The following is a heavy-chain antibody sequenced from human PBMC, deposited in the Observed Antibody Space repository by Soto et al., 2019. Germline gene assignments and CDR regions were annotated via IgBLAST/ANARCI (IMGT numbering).Heavy chain of an antibody. J-gene: IGHJ3*02. D-gene: IGHD6-19*01. Sequence: QVQLVESGGGVVQPGRSLRLSCAASGFTFSSYAMHWVRQAPGKGLEWVAVISYDGSNKHYADSVKGRFTISRDNSKNTLYLQMNSLRAEDTAVYYCARATSGWYKDAFDIWGQGIMVTVSS. V-gene: IGHV3-30-3*01. CDR3: ARATSGWYKDAFDI. CDR1: GFTFSSYA. CDR2: ISYDGSNK.